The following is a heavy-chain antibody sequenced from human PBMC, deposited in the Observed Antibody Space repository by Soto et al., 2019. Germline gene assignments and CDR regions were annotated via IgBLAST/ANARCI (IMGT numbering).Heavy chain of an antibody. CDR3: AKGTQLMMVRGHGDYYGMDV. CDR2: ISYDGSNK. D-gene: IGHD3-10*01. CDR1: GFTFSSYG. J-gene: IGHJ6*02. V-gene: IGHV3-30*18. Sequence: GGSLRLSCAASGFTFSSYGMHWVLQAPCKGLEWVAVISYDGSNKYYADSVKGRFTISRDNSKNTLYLQMNSLRAEDTAVYYCAKGTQLMMVRGHGDYYGMDVWGQGTTVTVSS.